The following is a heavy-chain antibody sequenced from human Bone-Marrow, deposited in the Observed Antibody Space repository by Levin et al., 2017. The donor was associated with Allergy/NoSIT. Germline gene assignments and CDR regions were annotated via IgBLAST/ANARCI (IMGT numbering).Heavy chain of an antibody. CDR2: INPNSGGT. CDR1: GYTFTGYY. Sequence: GESLKISCKASGYTFTGYYMHWVRQAPGQGLEWMGRINPNSGGTNYAQKFQGRVTMTRDTSISTAYMELSRLRSDDTAVYYCAREYDGYCSGGSCPLYYYDYYMDVWGKGTTVTVSS. D-gene: IGHD2-15*01. CDR3: AREYDGYCSGGSCPLYYYDYYMDV. J-gene: IGHJ6*03. V-gene: IGHV1-2*06.